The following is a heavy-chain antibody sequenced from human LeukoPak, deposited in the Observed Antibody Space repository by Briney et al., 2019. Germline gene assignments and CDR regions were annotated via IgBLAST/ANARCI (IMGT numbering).Heavy chain of an antibody. J-gene: IGHJ6*02. CDR1: GFTFSNYA. CDR3: ARDKRVASASGNYYYYYYGMDV. CDR2: MSFDGNNK. Sequence: GGSLRLSCAASGFTFSNYAMHWVRQAPGKGLEWVAAMSFDGNNKYYADSVRGRITLSRDNSKNTLSLQVSSMRTEDTAVYYCARDKRVASASGNYYYYYYGMDVWGQGTTVTVSS. V-gene: IGHV3-30-3*01. D-gene: IGHD3-3*01.